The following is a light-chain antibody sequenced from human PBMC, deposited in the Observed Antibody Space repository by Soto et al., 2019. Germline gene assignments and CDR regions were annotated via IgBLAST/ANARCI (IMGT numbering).Light chain of an antibody. CDR3: AAWDDSLNGVI. CDR1: SSNIGINP. J-gene: IGLJ2*01. V-gene: IGLV1-44*01. Sequence: QSVLTQPHSASGTPGQGVIISCSGSSSNIGINPVNWYQQLPGTAPKLLIYTNNQRPSGVPDRFSGSKSGTSASLAISGLHSEDEGDYYCAAWDDSLNGVIFGGGTKLTVL. CDR2: TNN.